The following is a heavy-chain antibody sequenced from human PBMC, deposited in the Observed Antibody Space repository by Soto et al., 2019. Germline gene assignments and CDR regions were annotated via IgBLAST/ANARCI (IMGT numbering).Heavy chain of an antibody. D-gene: IGHD3-22*01. CDR2: FSTNDDRT. V-gene: IGHV1-18*01. CDR1: GYTFTAYG. Sequence: QVQMVQSGPEVKMPGASVKVSCKTSGYTFTAYGLAGLRQAPGQRPEWMGWFSTNDDRTNYARKFQGRVTMTTDRATTTTSLELRSLGTDDTAVYYCARELNTESSAYSSFAFWGQGTLVTVSS. CDR3: ARELNTESSAYSSFAF. J-gene: IGHJ4*02.